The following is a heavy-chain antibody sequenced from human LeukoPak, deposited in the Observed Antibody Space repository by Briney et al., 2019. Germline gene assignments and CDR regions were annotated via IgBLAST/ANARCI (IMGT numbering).Heavy chain of an antibody. CDR1: GGSFSGYY. J-gene: IGHJ1*01. V-gene: IGHV4-34*01. D-gene: IGHD1-26*01. CDR3: ARASGRYSH. CDR2: INHSGST. Sequence: SETLSLTCAVYGGSFSGYYWSWIRQPPGKGLEWIGEINHSGSTNYNPSLKSRVTISVDTSKNQFSLKLSSVTAADTAVYYCARASGRYSHWGQGTLVTVSS.